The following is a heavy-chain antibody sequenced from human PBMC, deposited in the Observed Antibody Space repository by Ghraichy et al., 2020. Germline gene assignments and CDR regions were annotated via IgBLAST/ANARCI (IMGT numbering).Heavy chain of an antibody. Sequence: SETLSLTCAVYGGSFSGYYWSWIRQPPGKGLEWIGEINHSGSTNYNPSLKSRVTISVDTSKNQFSLKLSSVTAADTAGYYCAVGATFRGGHYFDYWGQGTLVTVSS. CDR2: INHSGST. D-gene: IGHD1-26*01. CDR1: GGSFSGYY. V-gene: IGHV4-34*01. J-gene: IGHJ4*02. CDR3: AVGATFRGGHYFDY.